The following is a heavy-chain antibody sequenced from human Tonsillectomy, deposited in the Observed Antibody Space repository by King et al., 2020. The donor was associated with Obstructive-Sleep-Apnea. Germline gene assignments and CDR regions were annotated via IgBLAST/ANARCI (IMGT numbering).Heavy chain of an antibody. J-gene: IGHJ4*02. V-gene: IGHV3-30*18. Sequence: VQLVESGGGVVQPGRSLRLSCAASGFTFRSYGMHWVRQAPGKGLEWVAVILYDGSNKYYADSVKGRFTISRDNSKNTLYLQMNSLRAEDTAVYYCAKGSGCSGGDLWGPGTPVTVSS. CDR3: AKGSGCSGGDL. CDR1: GFTFRSYG. CDR2: ILYDGSNK. D-gene: IGHD2-15*01.